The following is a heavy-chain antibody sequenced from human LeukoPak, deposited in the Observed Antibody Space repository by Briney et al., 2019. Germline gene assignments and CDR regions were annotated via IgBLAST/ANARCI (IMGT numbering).Heavy chain of an antibody. CDR1: GFTFSSYS. CDR3: ARDTHCRSTSCYNAFDI. Sequence: MSGGSLRLSCAASGFTFSSYSMNWVRQAPGKGLKWVSSISSSSTYIYYADSLKGRFTISRDNAKNSLSLQMNSLRAEDTAVYYCARDTHCRSTSCYNAFDIWGQGTMVTVSS. CDR2: ISSSSTYI. J-gene: IGHJ3*02. V-gene: IGHV3-21*01. D-gene: IGHD2-2*02.